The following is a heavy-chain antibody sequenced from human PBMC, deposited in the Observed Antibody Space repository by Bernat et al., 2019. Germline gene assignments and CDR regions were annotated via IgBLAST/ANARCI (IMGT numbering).Heavy chain of an antibody. CDR3: ARGAYGDYGAQFDY. Sequence: QVQLVESGGGVVQPGRSLRLSYAASGFTFSSYAMHWVRQAPGKGLEWVAVISYDGSNKYYADSVKGRFTISRDNSKNTLYLQMNSLRAEDTAVYYCARGAYGDYGAQFDYWGQGTLVTVSS. J-gene: IGHJ4*02. CDR2: ISYDGSNK. V-gene: IGHV3-30*01. D-gene: IGHD4-17*01. CDR1: GFTFSSYA.